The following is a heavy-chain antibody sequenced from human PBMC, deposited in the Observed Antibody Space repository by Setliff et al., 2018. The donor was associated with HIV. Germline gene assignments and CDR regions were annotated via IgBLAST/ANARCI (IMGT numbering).Heavy chain of an antibody. D-gene: IGHD6-19*01. Sequence: PSETLSLTCTVSGGSISSSSYYWGWIRQPPGKGLEWIGSIYYSGSTYYNPSLKSRVTISVDTSKNQFSLKLSSVTAADTAVYYCASPASRGSSGQYHYWGQGTLVTVSS. J-gene: IGHJ4*02. CDR1: GGSISSSSYY. CDR2: IYYSGST. CDR3: ASPASRGSSGQYHY. V-gene: IGHV4-39*01.